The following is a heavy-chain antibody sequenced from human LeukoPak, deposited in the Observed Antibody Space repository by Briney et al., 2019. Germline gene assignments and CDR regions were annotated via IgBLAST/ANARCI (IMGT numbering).Heavy chain of an antibody. CDR2: ISSSSSYI. V-gene: IGHV3-21*01. J-gene: IGHJ3*02. D-gene: IGHD3-3*01. CDR1: GFTFSSYS. CDR3: AAGGITIFGVVLDAFDI. Sequence: GGSLRLSCAASGFTFSSYSMNWVRQAPGKGLEWVSSISSSSSYIYYADSVKGRFTISRHNAKNSLYLQMNSLRAEDTAVYYCAAGGITIFGVVLDAFDIWGQGTMVTVSS.